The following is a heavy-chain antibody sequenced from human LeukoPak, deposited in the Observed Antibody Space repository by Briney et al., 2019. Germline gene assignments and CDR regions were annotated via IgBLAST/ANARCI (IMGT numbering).Heavy chain of an antibody. J-gene: IGHJ4*02. CDR1: GGTFSSYA. CDR3: ARGPLGLRLGELSFPSFDY. D-gene: IGHD3-16*02. V-gene: IGHV1-69*13. CDR2: IIPIFGTA. Sequence: ASVKVSCKASGGTFSSYAISWVRQAPGQGLEWMGGIIPIFGTANYAQKFQGRVTITADESTSTAYMELSSLRSVDTAVYYCARGPLGLRLGELSFPSFDYWGQGTLVTVSS.